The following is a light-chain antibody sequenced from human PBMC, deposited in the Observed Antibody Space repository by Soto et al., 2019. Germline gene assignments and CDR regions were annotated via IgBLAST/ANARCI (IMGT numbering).Light chain of an antibody. J-gene: IGKJ1*01. CDR3: HQSYSTPRT. CDR2: DAS. CDR1: QSISTY. Sequence: DIQMTQSPSSVSASVGDRVTITCRASQSISTYLNWYQQEPGKAPKLLIFDASSLHSGVPSRFSGSGSGTDFTLTISSLQPEDFATYYCHQSYSTPRTFGQGTKVEIK. V-gene: IGKV1-39*01.